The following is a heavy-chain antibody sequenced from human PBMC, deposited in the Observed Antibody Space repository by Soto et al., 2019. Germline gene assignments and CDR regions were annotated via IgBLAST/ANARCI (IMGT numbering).Heavy chain of an antibody. CDR1: GYTFTSYD. V-gene: IGHV1-8*01. CDR3: GRVKYSLNVRESLDS. J-gene: IGHJ4*02. CDR2: MNPNSDNT. D-gene: IGHD6-6*01. Sequence: QVQLVQSGAEVRKPGSSVKVSCKASGYTFTSYDINWLRQTTGEGLVWMGWMNPNSDNTIYAPKFQGRVTMTGIASTNTAYMALRSLTSDDTAVFYGGRVKYSLNVRESLDSWGQGPVVTVSS.